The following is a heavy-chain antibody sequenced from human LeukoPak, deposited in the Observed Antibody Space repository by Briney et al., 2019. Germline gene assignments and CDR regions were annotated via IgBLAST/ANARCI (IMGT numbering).Heavy chain of an antibody. V-gene: IGHV3-21*01. J-gene: IGHJ6*03. CDR2: ISSSSSYI. CDR3: ARYDYGIAMNYYYYYMDV. Sequence: GGSLRLSCAASGFTFSSYSMNWVRQAPGKGLEWVSSISSSSSYIYYADSVKGRFTISRDNAKNSLYLQMNSLRAEDTAVYYCARYDYGIAMNYYYYYMDVWGKGTTVTISS. CDR1: GFTFSSYS. D-gene: IGHD4-17*01.